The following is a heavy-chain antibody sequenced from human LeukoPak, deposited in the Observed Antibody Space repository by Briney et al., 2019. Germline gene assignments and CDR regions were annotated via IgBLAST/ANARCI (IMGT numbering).Heavy chain of an antibody. Sequence: SETLSLTCAVYGGSFSGYYWSWIRQPPGKGLEWIGEINHSGSTYYNPSLKSRVTISVDRSKNQFSLKLSSVTAADTAVYYCAREVDIVVVPAATDAFDIWGQGTMVTVSS. CDR3: AREVDIVVVPAATDAFDI. CDR1: GGSFSGYY. CDR2: INHSGST. D-gene: IGHD2-2*01. V-gene: IGHV4-34*01. J-gene: IGHJ3*02.